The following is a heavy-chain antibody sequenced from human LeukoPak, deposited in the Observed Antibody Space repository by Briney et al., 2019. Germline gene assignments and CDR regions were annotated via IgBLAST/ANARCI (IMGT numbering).Heavy chain of an antibody. D-gene: IGHD2-15*01. J-gene: IGHJ3*02. Sequence: ASVKLSCKSSGATFTSYAISWVRQAPGQGLGLMGRIIPIIGIANYAQKFQGRVTITSDKSTSTAYMELSSLRSEDKAVYYCARPELRQVDAFDIWGQGTMVTVCS. CDR1: GATFTSYA. V-gene: IGHV1-69*04. CDR2: IIPIIGIA. CDR3: ARPELRQVDAFDI.